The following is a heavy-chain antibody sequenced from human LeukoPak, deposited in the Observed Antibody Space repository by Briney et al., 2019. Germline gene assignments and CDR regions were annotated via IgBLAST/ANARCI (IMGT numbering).Heavy chain of an antibody. CDR1: GFTFSSYA. J-gene: IGHJ4*02. Sequence: GGSLRLSCAASGFTFSSYAMSWVRQAPGKGLEWVSAISGSGGSTYYADSVKGRFTISRDNSKNTLYLQMNSLRAEDTAVYYCARALWWQYSYYFDYWGQGTLVTVSS. V-gene: IGHV3-23*01. CDR2: ISGSGGST. CDR3: ARALWWQYSYYFDY. D-gene: IGHD2-8*02.